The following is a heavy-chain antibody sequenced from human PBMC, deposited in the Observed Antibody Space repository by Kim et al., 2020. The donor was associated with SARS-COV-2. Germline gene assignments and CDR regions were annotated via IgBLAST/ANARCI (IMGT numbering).Heavy chain of an antibody. CDR2: NPYRRST. D-gene: IGHD6-13*01. J-gene: IGHJ6*01. CDR3: AKHSDSSSWDDYYYAM. Sequence: SETLSLTCTVSGGSFSSTSYYWVWIRQPPGKGREWIGRNPYRRSTYYNPSLKSRITISVDTSKTKFSLKLTPVTAADTEVYYSAKHSDSSSWDDYYYAM. V-gene: IGHV4-39*01. CDR1: GGSFSSTSYY.